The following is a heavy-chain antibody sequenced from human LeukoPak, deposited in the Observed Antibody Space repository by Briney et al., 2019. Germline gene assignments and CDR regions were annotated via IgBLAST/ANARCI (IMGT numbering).Heavy chain of an antibody. Sequence: PGGSLRLSCAASGFTFSSYGMHWVRQAPGKGLEWVAVISYDGSNKYYADSVKGRFTISRDNSKNTLYLQMNSLRAEDTAVYYCAKEFAPHYSAYYYDSSGYYPPDYWGQGTLVTVSS. CDR3: AKEFAPHYSAYYYDSSGYYPPDY. CDR1: GFTFSSYG. D-gene: IGHD3-22*01. J-gene: IGHJ4*02. V-gene: IGHV3-30*18. CDR2: ISYDGSNK.